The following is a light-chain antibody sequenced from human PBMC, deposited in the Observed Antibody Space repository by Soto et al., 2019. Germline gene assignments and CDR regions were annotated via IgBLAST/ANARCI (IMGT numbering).Light chain of an antibody. J-gene: IGKJ4*01. CDR3: HKYTRYS. Sequence: DIQMTQSPSTRSGPVADRVTIICRVSKTNSSWLAWYQQKPGKALKLLISKASTLKSGVPSRFSGSGSGTEFTISISSLEPDDFATYYCHKYTRYSFGGGTKVDI. V-gene: IGKV1-5*03. CDR2: KAS. CDR1: KTNSSW.